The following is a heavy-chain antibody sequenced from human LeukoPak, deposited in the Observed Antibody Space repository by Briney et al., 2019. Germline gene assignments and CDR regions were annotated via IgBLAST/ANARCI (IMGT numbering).Heavy chain of an antibody. J-gene: IGHJ4*02. CDR1: GFTFSGSA. CDR3: TRGRRATHDY. CDR2: IRSKANSYAT. Sequence: GGSLRLSCAASGFTFSGSAMHWVRQASGQGLEWVGRIRSKANSYATAYAAWVKGNFTSSRDDPNNTAFLQMNSLKTDDTAVYYCTRGRRATHDYWGQGTLVTVSS. D-gene: IGHD1-26*01. V-gene: IGHV3-73*01.